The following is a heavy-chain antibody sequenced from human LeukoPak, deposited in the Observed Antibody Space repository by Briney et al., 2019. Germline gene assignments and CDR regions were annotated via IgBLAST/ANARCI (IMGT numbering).Heavy chain of an antibody. Sequence: KSSETLSLTCAVSGGSISSGGYSWSWIRQPPGKGLEWIGYIYHSGSTYYNPSLKSRVTISVDRSKNQFSLKLSSVAAADTAVYYRARDLSHPYDPGGAFDIWGQGTMVTVSS. CDR1: GGSISSGGYS. D-gene: IGHD3-3*01. V-gene: IGHV4-30-2*01. CDR3: ARDLSHPYDPGGAFDI. J-gene: IGHJ3*02. CDR2: IYHSGST.